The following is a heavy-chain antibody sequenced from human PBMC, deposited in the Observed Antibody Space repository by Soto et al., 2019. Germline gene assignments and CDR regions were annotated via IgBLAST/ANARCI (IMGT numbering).Heavy chain of an antibody. CDR2: IYWDDSK. CDR1: GFSLTTDRVG. J-gene: IGHJ4*02. D-gene: IGHD5-18*01. CDR3: AHGYGGGSHY. Sequence: QITLKESGPTLVKPTQTLTLTCTFSGFSLTTDRVGVGWIRQPPGEALEWLAVIYWDDSKTYRPSLESRLTITKDTSKNHVALTMTNMDSLDTATYYCAHGYGGGSHYWGQGTLVTVSS. V-gene: IGHV2-5*02.